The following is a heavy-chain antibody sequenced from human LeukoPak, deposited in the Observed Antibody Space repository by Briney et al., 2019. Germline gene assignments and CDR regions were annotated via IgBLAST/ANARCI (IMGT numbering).Heavy chain of an antibody. CDR2: IYYSGST. V-gene: IGHV4-61*01. J-gene: IGHJ3*02. CDR3: ARDVVDGDAFDI. Sequence: SETLSLTCTVSGGSVSSDSYYWSWIRQPPGKGLEWIGYIYYSGSTNYNPSLKSRVTISVDTSKNQFSLKLSSVTAADTAVYYCARDVVDGDAFDIWGQGTMVTVSS. D-gene: IGHD2-15*01. CDR1: GGSVSSDSYY.